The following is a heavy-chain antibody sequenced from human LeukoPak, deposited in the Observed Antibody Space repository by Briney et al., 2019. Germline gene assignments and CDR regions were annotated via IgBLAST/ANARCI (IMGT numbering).Heavy chain of an antibody. Sequence: PGGSLRLSCAASGFTFDDYAMHWVRQAPGKGLEWVSLISGDGGSTFYAASVKGRFTISRDNRKNSLYLQMNSLRTEDTALYYCAKDIDVVVVVAATGDAFDIWGQGTMGTVSS. D-gene: IGHD2-15*01. CDR1: GFTFDDYA. J-gene: IGHJ3*02. V-gene: IGHV3-43*02. CDR2: ISGDGGST. CDR3: AKDIDVVVVVAATGDAFDI.